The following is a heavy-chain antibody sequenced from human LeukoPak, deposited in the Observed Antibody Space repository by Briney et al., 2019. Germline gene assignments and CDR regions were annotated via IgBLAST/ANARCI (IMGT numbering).Heavy chain of an antibody. D-gene: IGHD2-8*01. CDR2: IWYDGSNK. Sequence: GGSLRLSCAASGFTFSSYGMHWVRQAPGKGLEWVAVIWYDGSNKYYADSVKGRFTISRDNSKNTLYLQMNSLRAEDTAVYYCARDRRYCTNGVCYTDDYFDYWGQGTLVTVSS. CDR3: ARDRRYCTNGVCYTDDYFDY. J-gene: IGHJ4*02. CDR1: GFTFSSYG. V-gene: IGHV3-33*01.